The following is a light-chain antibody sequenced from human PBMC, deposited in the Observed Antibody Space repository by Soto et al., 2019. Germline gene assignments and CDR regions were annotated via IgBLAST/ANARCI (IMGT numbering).Light chain of an antibody. CDR2: GAS. CDR1: QSIRSD. J-gene: IGKJ5*01. Sequence: EIVMTQSTATLSVSPGDRATLSCWASQSIRSDLAWYQQKPGQAPRLLIYGASTRATGIPARFSGSGSGTEFTLTISGLQSEDFAVYYCQQYGSSSITFGQGARVDIK. V-gene: IGKV3-15*01. CDR3: QQYGSSSIT.